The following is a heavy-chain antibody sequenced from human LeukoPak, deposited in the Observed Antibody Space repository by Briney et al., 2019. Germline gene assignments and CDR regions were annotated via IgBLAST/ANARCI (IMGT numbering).Heavy chain of an antibody. CDR3: AKDSGGYRLIDAFDI. D-gene: IGHD3-22*01. J-gene: IGHJ3*02. CDR2: ISYDGSNK. CDR1: GFTFSSYG. V-gene: IGHV3-30*18. Sequence: GGSLKLSCAASGFTFSSYGMHWVRQAPGKGLEWVAVISYDGSNKYYADSVKGRFTISRDNYKNTLYLQMNSLRAEDTAVYYCAKDSGGYRLIDAFDIWGQGTTVTVSS.